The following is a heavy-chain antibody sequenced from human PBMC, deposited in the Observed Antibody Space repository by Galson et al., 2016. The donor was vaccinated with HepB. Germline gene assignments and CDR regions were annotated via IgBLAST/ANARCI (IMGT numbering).Heavy chain of an antibody. CDR1: GYKFTGDY. D-gene: IGHD2-21*01. V-gene: IGHV1-2*04. CDR2: INPKSGGT. J-gene: IGHJ4*02. Sequence: SVKVSCKAVGYKFTGDYLHWVRQAPGQGLEWLGWINPKSGGTKYAQKFQDWDTMTRDTSITTVYMELRRLKSDDTAVYYCARFDSGRYSFDYWGQGTLVTVSS. CDR3: ARFDSGRYSFDY.